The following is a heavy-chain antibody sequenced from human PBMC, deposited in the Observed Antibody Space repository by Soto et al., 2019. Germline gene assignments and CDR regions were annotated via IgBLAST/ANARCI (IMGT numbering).Heavy chain of an antibody. CDR2: ISGGGGTA. CDR1: GFTFSSYA. CDR3: AKDLASAGTISRDFDY. V-gene: IGHV3-23*01. J-gene: IGHJ4*02. D-gene: IGHD6-13*01. Sequence: EVQLLESGGVLVQPGGSLRLSCAASGFTFSSYAMSWVRQAPGKGLEWVSGISGGGGTAYYADSVKGRFTISRDNSKNTLYLQMNSLRAEDTAAYYCAKDLASAGTISRDFDYWGQGTLVTVSS.